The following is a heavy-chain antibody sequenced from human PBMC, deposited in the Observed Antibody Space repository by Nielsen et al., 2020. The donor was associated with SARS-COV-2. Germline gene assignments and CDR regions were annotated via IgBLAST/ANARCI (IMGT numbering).Heavy chain of an antibody. V-gene: IGHV3-74*01. Sequence: GESLKISCAASGFTFSTYTMNWVRQAPGKGLVWVSRINSDGSSTSYADSVKGRFTISRDNAKNTLYLQMNSLRAEDTAVYYCARESGSSWYRYYYGMDVWGQGTTVTVSS. J-gene: IGHJ6*02. D-gene: IGHD6-13*01. CDR2: INSDGSST. CDR1: GFTFSTYT. CDR3: ARESGSSWYRYYYGMDV.